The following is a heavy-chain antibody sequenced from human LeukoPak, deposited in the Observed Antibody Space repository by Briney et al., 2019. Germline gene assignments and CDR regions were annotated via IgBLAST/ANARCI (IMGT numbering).Heavy chain of an antibody. Sequence: GGSLRLSCAASGFTFSGSAMHWVRQASGKGLEWVGRIRSKANSYATAYAASMKGRFPISRDDSKNTAYLQMNSLKTEDTAVYYCTGYCSSTSCPTTFDYWGQETLVTVSS. CDR3: TGYCSSTSCPTTFDY. CDR1: GFTFSGSA. V-gene: IGHV3-73*01. J-gene: IGHJ4*02. CDR2: IRSKANSYAT. D-gene: IGHD2-2*01.